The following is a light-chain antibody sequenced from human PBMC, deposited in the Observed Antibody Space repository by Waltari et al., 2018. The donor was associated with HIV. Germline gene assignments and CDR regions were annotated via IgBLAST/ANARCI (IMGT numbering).Light chain of an antibody. CDR2: EVS. J-gene: IGLJ3*02. V-gene: IGLV2-14*01. CDR1: ATDVGTYNY. CDR3: TSYTTTNTWV. Sequence: QSALTQPASVSGSPGQSITIPRTGTATDVGTYNYVHWFQHHPGKAPKLIISEVSNRPSGVSHRFSGSKSGNTASLIISGLQAEDEASYYCTSYTTTNTWVFGGGTNLTVL.